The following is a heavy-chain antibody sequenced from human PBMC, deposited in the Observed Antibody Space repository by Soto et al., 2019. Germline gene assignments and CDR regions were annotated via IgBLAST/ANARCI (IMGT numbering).Heavy chain of an antibody. Sequence: PPETLSLTCAVSGGSISSGGYSWSWIRQPPGKGLEWIGYIYHSGSTYYNPSLKSRVTISVDRSKNQFSLKLSSVTAADTAVYYCARGNVVAIDYWGQGTLVTVSS. CDR1: GGSISSGGYS. J-gene: IGHJ4*02. CDR2: IYHSGST. D-gene: IGHD2-21*01. V-gene: IGHV4-30-2*01. CDR3: ARGNVVAIDY.